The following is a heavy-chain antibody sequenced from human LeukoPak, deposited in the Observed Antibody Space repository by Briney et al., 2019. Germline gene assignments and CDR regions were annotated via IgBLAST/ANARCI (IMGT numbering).Heavy chain of an antibody. CDR2: ISAYNGNT. V-gene: IGHV1-18*01. Sequence: AASVKVSCKASGYTFTSYGISWVRQAPGQGLEWMGWISAYNGNTNYAQKLQGRVTMTTDTSTSTAYMELRSLRSDDTAVYYCARHSYDFWSGYYTDDFYFDYWGQGTLVTVSS. CDR3: ARHSYDFWSGYYTDDFYFDY. CDR1: GYTFTSYG. J-gene: IGHJ4*02. D-gene: IGHD3-3*01.